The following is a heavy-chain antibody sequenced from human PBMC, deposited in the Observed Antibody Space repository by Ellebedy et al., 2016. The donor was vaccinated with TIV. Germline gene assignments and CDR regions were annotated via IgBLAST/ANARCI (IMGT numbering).Heavy chain of an antibody. J-gene: IGHJ4*02. CDR3: VNYIGNLGY. Sequence: PGGSLRLSCVASGFTLSKYGVHWVRQVPGKGLVWVSFIKTDGSSTSYADSVKGRFTISRDNAKNTLYLQMNSLRAEDTAVYYCVNYIGNLGYWGQGTLVTVSS. V-gene: IGHV3-74*01. CDR1: GFTLSKYG. CDR2: IKTDGSST. D-gene: IGHD4-23*01.